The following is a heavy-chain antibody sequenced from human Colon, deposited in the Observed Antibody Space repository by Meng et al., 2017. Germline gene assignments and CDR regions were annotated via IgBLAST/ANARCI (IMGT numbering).Heavy chain of an antibody. CDR1: GYTLY. CDR2: INPRTGDT. J-gene: IGHJ4*02. CDR3: ARESADGGSFDL. D-gene: IGHD2-15*01. V-gene: IGHV1-2*06. Sequence: QVQLVQSGAEVKKPGASVTVSCKASGYTLYIHWVRLRPGEGLEWMGRINPRTGDTKSAQSFQGRVTMTRDTSTTTFSMDLRSLTTDDSAIYFCARESADGGSFDLWGQGPWSPSPQ.